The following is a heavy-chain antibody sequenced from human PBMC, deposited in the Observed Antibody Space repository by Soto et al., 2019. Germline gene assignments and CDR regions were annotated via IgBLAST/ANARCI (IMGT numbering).Heavy chain of an antibody. CDR3: ARALILTGYYIHDAFDI. V-gene: IGHV4-31*03. J-gene: IGHJ3*02. D-gene: IGHD3-9*01. CDR2: IYYSGST. Sequence: SETLSLTCTVSGGSISSVGYYWSWIRQHPGKCLEWIGYIYYSGSTYYNPSLKSRVTISVDTSKNQFSLKLSSVTAADTAVYYCARALILTGYYIHDAFDIWGQGTMVT. CDR1: GGSISSVGYY.